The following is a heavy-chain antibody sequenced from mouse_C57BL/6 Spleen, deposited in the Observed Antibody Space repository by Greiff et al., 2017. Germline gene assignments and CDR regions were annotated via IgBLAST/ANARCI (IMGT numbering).Heavy chain of an antibody. CDR2: IAPSDSYT. D-gene: IGHD1-1*01. CDR3: ARGGYYGSSYYFDY. V-gene: IGHV1-50*01. CDR1: GYTFTSYW. Sequence: VQLQQPGAELVKPGASVKLSCKASGYTFTSYWMQWVKQRPGQGLEWIGEIAPSDSYTNYNQKFKGKATLTVDTSSSTAYMQLSSLTSEDSAVYYCARGGYYGSSYYFDYWGQGTTLTVSS. J-gene: IGHJ2*01.